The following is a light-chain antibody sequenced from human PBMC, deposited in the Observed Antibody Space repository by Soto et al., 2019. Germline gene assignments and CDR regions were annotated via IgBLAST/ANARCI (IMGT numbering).Light chain of an antibody. J-gene: IGLJ1*01. Sequence: QSVLTQPASVSGSPGQSITISCTGTSSDVGGYNYVSWYQQNPGKAPKLMIYEVSNRPSRVSTRFSGSKSGNTASLTISGLQAEDEDDYYCSSYTSSSTLYVFGTGTKLTVL. CDR2: EVS. CDR1: SSDVGGYNY. V-gene: IGLV2-14*01. CDR3: SSYTSSSTLYV.